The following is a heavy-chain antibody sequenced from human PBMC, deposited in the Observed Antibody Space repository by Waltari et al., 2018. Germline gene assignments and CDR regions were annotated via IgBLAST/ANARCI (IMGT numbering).Heavy chain of an antibody. Sequence: EVQLVESGGHLIQPGGSLRVSCAASGFNVSSYYMNWVRQAPGKGLEWVSSRYHAGNTYYADSVKGRFTFARDNSKNTLYLQMNSLRAEDTAVYYCARGNTKYGMDVWGPGTTVTVSS. CDR2: RYHAGNT. D-gene: IGHD2-8*01. CDR1: GFNVSSYY. CDR3: ARGNTKYGMDV. J-gene: IGHJ6*02. V-gene: IGHV3-53*01.